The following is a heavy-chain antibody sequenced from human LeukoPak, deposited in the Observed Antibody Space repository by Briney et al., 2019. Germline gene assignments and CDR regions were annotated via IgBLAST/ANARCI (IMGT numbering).Heavy chain of an antibody. CDR3: AKDGAWLRFDD. V-gene: IGHV3-23*01. J-gene: IGHJ4*02. Sequence: GGSLRLSCAASGFTFSSYAMSWVRQAPGKGLEWVSGISPGGGPTYYADSVKGRFTISRDDSKNTLYLQMKNLRPEDTAVYYCAKDGAWLRFDDWGQGILVTVSS. CDR2: ISPGGGPT. CDR1: GFTFSSYA. D-gene: IGHD5-12*01.